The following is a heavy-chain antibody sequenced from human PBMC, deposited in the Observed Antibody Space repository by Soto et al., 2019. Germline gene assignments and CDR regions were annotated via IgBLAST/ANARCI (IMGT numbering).Heavy chain of an antibody. CDR2: ISSSSSTI. J-gene: IGHJ6*03. CDR3: ATSSGRSNYMDV. D-gene: IGHD3-10*01. Sequence: HPGGSLRLSCAASGFTFSSYSMNWVRQAPGKGLEWVSYISSSSSTIYYADSVKGRFTISRDNAKNSLYLQMNSLRAEDTAVYYCATSSGRSNYMDVWGKGTTVTVSS. CDR1: GFTFSSYS. V-gene: IGHV3-48*01.